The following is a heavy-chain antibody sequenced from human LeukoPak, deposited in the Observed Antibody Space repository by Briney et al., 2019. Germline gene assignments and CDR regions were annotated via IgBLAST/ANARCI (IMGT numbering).Heavy chain of an antibody. J-gene: IGHJ5*02. CDR2: IYYSGST. CDR3: GGGGDDRPNWCEP. V-gene: IGHV4-59*01. CDR1: GGSISSNH. Sequence: SETLSLTCTASGGSISSNHRSWIRQPPGKGLEWIGYIYYSGSTNYNPSLKSRVTISVDTSKNTFSLKLSSLTAADTAVYYLGGGGDDRPNWCEPWGERNLVSVSS. D-gene: IGHD4-17*01.